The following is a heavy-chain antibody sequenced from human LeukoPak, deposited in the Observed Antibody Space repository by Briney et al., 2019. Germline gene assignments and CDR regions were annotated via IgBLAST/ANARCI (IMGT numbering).Heavy chain of an antibody. D-gene: IGHD2-2*01. V-gene: IGHV1-8*03. Sequence: ASVKVSCKASGYTFTSYDINWVRQATGQGLEWMGWMNPNSGNTGYAQKFQGRVTITRNTSISTAYMELSSLRSEDTAVYYCARVRRAVVVPAAKTYYFDYGGQGTLVTVSS. CDR2: MNPNSGNT. CDR3: ARVRRAVVVPAAKTYYFDY. CDR1: GYTFTSYD. J-gene: IGHJ4*02.